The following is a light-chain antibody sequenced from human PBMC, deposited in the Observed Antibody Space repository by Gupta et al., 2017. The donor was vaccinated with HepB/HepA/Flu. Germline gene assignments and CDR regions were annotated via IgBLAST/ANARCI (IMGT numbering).Light chain of an antibody. J-gene: IGLJ2*01. CDR3: SSYAGSNKFVV. CDR1: SSDVGGYNY. CDR2: GVS. Sequence: QSALTQPPSASGSPGQSVTISCTGTSSDVGGYNYVSWYQQHPGKAPKLMIYGVSKRPAGVPDRFSGSKSGNTASLTVSGLQAEDEADYDCSSYAGSNKFVVFGGGTKLTVL. V-gene: IGLV2-8*01.